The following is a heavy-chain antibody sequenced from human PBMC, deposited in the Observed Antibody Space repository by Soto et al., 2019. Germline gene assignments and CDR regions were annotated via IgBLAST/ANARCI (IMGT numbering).Heavy chain of an antibody. V-gene: IGHV3-74*01. Sequence: EVQLVESGGELVQPGGSLRLSCVGAEFTLSTYWMHWVRQAPGRGLVWVSRINEDGTRTVYADSVKGRFTISRDDATNALYLQLNSLRAEDTAVYFCAREHSNRDAFDVYGQGTMRTVSS. CDR2: INEDGTRT. CDR1: EFTLSTYW. J-gene: IGHJ3*01. D-gene: IGHD4-4*01. CDR3: AREHSNRDAFDV.